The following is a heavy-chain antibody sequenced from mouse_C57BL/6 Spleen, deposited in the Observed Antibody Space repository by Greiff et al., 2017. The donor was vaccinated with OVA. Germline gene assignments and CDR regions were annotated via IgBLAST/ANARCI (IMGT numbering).Heavy chain of an antibody. D-gene: IGHD1-1*01. Sequence: QVQLQQSGAELARPGASVKMSCKASGYTFTSYTMHWVKQRPGQGLEWIGYINPSSGYTKYNQKFKDKATLTADKSSSTAYMQLSSLTSEDSAVYYCARPYYSGSSYWYFDVWGTGTTVTVSS. J-gene: IGHJ1*03. CDR3: ARPYYSGSSYWYFDV. V-gene: IGHV1-4*01. CDR1: GYTFTSYT. CDR2: INPSSGYT.